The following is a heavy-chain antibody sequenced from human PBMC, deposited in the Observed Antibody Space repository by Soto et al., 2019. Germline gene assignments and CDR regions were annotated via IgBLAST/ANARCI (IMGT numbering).Heavy chain of an antibody. V-gene: IGHV1-69*08. CDR2: IIPILGIA. CDR3: ARDPSTGYSSGWYYSY. J-gene: IGHJ4*02. D-gene: IGHD6-19*01. CDR1: GGTFSSYT. Sequence: QVQLVQSGAEVKKPGSSVKVSCKASGGTFSSYTISWVRQAPGQGLEWMGRIIPILGIANYAQKFQGRVTITADKSTCTAYMELSSLRSEDTAVYYCARDPSTGYSSGWYYSYWGQGTLVTVSS.